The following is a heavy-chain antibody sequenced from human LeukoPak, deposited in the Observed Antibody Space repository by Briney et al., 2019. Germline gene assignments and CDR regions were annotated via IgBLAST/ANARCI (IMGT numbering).Heavy chain of an antibody. V-gene: IGHV3-13*01. CDR1: GFTFSDHD. Sequence: GGSLRLSCAASGFTFSDHDMHWVRQAIGKGLEWVSAIGTAGDTYYTGSVKGRFTISRENAKNSLYLQMNSLRAGDTAVYYCARVAKERVGGVYYFDYWGQGTLVTVSS. D-gene: IGHD1-1*01. CDR3: ARVAKERVGGVYYFDY. J-gene: IGHJ4*02. CDR2: IGTAGDT.